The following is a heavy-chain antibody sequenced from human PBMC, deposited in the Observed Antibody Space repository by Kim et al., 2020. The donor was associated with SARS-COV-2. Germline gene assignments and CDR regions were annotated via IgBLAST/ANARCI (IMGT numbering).Heavy chain of an antibody. Sequence: SETLSLTCTVSGGSISSYYWSWIRQPPGKGLEWIGYIYYSGSTNYNPSLKSRVTISVDTSKNQFSLKLSSVTAADTAVYYCTGGPGVRFDPWGQGTLVTVSS. CDR3: TGGPGVRFDP. J-gene: IGHJ5*02. CDR1: GGSISSYY. V-gene: IGHV4-59*13. CDR2: IYYSGST. D-gene: IGHD2-15*01.